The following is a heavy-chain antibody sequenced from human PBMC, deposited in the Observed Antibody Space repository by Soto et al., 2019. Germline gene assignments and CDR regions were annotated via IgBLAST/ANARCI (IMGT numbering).Heavy chain of an antibody. J-gene: IGHJ5*02. CDR3: AKSPDQWELRWFDP. CDR2: ILHDGYMA. V-gene: IGHV3-30*18. D-gene: IGHD1-26*01. Sequence: GGSLRLSCAASGFTFSNYGIHWVRQAPGKGLEWVAVILHDGYMAYYADSVKGRFTVSRDNSKKTVYLQMNSLRAEDTAVYYCAKSPDQWELRWFDPWGQGTLVTSPQ. CDR1: GFTFSNYG.